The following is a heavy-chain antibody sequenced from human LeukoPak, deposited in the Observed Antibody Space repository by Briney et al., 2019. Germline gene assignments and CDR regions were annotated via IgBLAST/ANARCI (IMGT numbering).Heavy chain of an antibody. J-gene: IGHJ3*02. CDR2: INHSGST. Sequence: SETLSLTCTVSGGSISSYYWSWIRQPPGKGLEWIGEINHSGSTNYNPSLKSRVTISVDMSKNQFSLKLSSVTAADTAVYYCARGTTPGYSGHGGALDAFDIWGQGTMVTVSS. CDR1: GGSISSYY. D-gene: IGHD5-12*01. CDR3: ARGTTPGYSGHGGALDAFDI. V-gene: IGHV4-34*01.